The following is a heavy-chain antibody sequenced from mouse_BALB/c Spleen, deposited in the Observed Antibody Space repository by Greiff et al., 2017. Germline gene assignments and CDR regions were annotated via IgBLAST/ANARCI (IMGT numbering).Heavy chain of an antibody. V-gene: IGHV1S137*01. CDR2: ISTYYGDA. CDR1: GYTFTDYA. Sequence: QVQLKESGAELVRPGVSVKISCKGSGYTFTDYAMHWVKQSHAKSLEWIGVISTYYGDASYNQKFKGKATMTVDKSSSTAYMELARLTSEDSAIYYCARTITTVVAPYAMDYWGQGTSVTVSS. J-gene: IGHJ4*01. D-gene: IGHD1-1*01. CDR3: ARTITTVVAPYAMDY.